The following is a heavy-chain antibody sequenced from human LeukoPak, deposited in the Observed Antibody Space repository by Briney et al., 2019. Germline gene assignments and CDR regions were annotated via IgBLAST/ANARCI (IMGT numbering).Heavy chain of an antibody. V-gene: IGHV3-53*05. Sequence: GGSLRLSCTVSGFTVSSNYMSWVRQAPGKGLEWVSILYSGGSAYYADSVKGRFTISRDNSKSTLYLQMKSLRAEDTAVYYCAREGTTIVVALDYWGQGTLVTVSS. CDR1: GFTVSSNY. J-gene: IGHJ4*02. D-gene: IGHD3-22*01. CDR3: AREGTTIVVALDY. CDR2: LYSGGSA.